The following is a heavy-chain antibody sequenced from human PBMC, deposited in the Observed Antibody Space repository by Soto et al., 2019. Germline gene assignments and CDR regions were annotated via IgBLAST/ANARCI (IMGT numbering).Heavy chain of an antibody. J-gene: IGHJ6*02. Sequence: QVQLVQSGAEVKKPGSSVKVSCKASGGTFSSYAISWVRQAPGQGLEWMGGIIPIFGTANYAQKFQGRVTITADDSTSTAYMELSSLRSEDTAVYYCARSDEYYYGSGSYSLYYYYYGMDVWGQGTTVTVSS. CDR3: ARSDEYYYGSGSYSLYYYYYGMDV. CDR2: IIPIFGTA. CDR1: GGTFSSYA. D-gene: IGHD3-10*01. V-gene: IGHV1-69*12.